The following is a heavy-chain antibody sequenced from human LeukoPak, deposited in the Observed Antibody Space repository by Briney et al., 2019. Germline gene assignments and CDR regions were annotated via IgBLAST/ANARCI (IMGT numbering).Heavy chain of an antibody. V-gene: IGHV3-30-3*01. CDR1: GFTFSSYA. D-gene: IGHD5-18*01. J-gene: IGHJ4*02. Sequence: GGSLRLSCAASGFTFSSYAMHWVRQAPGKGLEWVAVISYDGSNKYYADSVKGRFTISRDNSKNTLYLQMNSLGAEDTAVYYCARGRGGIQLWFNFDYWGQGTLVTVSS. CDR3: ARGRGGIQLWFNFDY. CDR2: ISYDGSNK.